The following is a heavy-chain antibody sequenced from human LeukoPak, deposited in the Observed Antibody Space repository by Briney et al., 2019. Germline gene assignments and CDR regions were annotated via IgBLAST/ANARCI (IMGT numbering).Heavy chain of an antibody. V-gene: IGHV3-7*01. D-gene: IGHD6-13*01. J-gene: IGHJ4*02. CDR1: GGSISSSSYY. CDR3: AKDSYSKGDY. Sequence: ETLSLTCTVSGGSISSSSYYWGWIRQAPGKGLEWVANIKNDGTVKNYVDSVKGRFTISRDNAKNSLYLQMNSLRTEDTAVYYCAKDSYSKGDYWGQGVLVTVSS. CDR2: IKNDGTVK.